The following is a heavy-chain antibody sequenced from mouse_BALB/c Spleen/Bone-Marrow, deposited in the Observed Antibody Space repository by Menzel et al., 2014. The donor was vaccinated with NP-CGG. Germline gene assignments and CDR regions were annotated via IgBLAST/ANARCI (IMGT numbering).Heavy chain of an antibody. D-gene: IGHD2-1*01. J-gene: IGHJ4*01. CDR1: GFTFSDYY. CDR2: INDGGSYT. V-gene: IGHV5-4*02. Sequence: EVKLMVSGGGLVKPGGSLKLSCAVSGFTFSDYYMYWVRQNPEKRLEWVATINDGGSYTYYPDSVKGRFTISRDNAKNNLYLQMSSLKSEDTAMYYCARDGNFAMDYWGQGTSVTVSS. CDR3: ARDGNFAMDY.